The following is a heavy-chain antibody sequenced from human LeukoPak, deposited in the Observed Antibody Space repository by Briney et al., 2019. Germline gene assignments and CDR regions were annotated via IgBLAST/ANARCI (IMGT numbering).Heavy chain of an antibody. J-gene: IGHJ4*02. Sequence: PGGSLRLSXAASGFTFSSYWMHWVRQAPGKGLVWVSRINSDGSSTSYADSVKGRFTISRDNAKNTLYLQMNSLRAEDTAVYYCARVPVYRSSGWLRYFDYWGQGTLVTVSS. CDR2: INSDGSST. CDR3: ARVPVYRSSGWLRYFDY. V-gene: IGHV3-74*01. D-gene: IGHD6-19*01. CDR1: GFTFSSYW.